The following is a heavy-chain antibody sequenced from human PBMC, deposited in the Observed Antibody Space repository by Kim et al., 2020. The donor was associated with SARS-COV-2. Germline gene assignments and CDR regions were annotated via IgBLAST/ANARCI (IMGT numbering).Heavy chain of an antibody. V-gene: IGHV3-13*01. D-gene: IGHD4-17*01. Sequence: GGSLRLPCAASGFTFSSYDMHWVRQATGKGLEWVSAIGTAGDTYYSGSVKGRFTISRENAKNSLYLQMNRLRAGDTAVYYCARGMTTVSHGAFEICGQGTLGTVSS. CDR1: GFTFSSYD. CDR3: ARGMTTVSHGAFEI. CDR2: IGTAGDT. J-gene: IGHJ3*02.